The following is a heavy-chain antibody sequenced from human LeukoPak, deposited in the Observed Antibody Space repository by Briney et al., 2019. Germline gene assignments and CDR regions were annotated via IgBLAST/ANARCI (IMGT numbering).Heavy chain of an antibody. CDR3: ARALAAAGHTDY. V-gene: IGHV3-53*01. Sequence: GGSLRLSCAASGFTVSSNYMSWVRQAPGKGLEWVSVIYSGDSTYYADSVKGRFTISRDNSKNTLYLQMNSLRAEDTAVYYCARALAAAGHTDYWGQGTLVTVSS. CDR2: IYSGDST. D-gene: IGHD6-13*01. J-gene: IGHJ4*02. CDR1: GFTVSSNY.